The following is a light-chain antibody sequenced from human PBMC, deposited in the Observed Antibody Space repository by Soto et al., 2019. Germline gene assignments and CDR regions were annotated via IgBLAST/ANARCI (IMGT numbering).Light chain of an antibody. CDR1: QGVSTW. CDR2: EAS. J-gene: IGKJ1*01. CDR3: QQYYDFRT. Sequence: IQLTQSPSTLSGSVGDRVTITCRASQGVSTWLAWYQQRPSQAPKLLVYEASKLQSGVPSRFSASGSVRDFTLTISSLQPEDSATYYCQQYYDFRTFGQGTTVDIK. V-gene: IGKV1-5*03.